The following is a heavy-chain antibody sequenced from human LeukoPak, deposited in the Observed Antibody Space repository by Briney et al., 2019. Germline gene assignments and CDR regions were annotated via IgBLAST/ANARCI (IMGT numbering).Heavy chain of an antibody. CDR1: GFTFSSYV. J-gene: IGHJ5*02. D-gene: IGHD1-26*01. CDR3: AKSGSSSPDH. CDR2: ISGSGGNT. Sequence: GGSLRLSCAASGFTFSSYVMSWVRQAPGKGLEWVSAISGSGGNTYYADSVKGRFSISRDNPKNTLYLQVNSLRVEDTAIYYCAKSGSSSPDHWGQGTLVTVSS. V-gene: IGHV3-23*01.